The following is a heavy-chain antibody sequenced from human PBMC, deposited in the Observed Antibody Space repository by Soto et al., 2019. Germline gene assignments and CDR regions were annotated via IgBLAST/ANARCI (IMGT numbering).Heavy chain of an antibody. V-gene: IGHV1-18*01. CDR2: ISAHNGNT. CDR3: ARSIVVVTAADY. Sequence: GASVKVSCKGSGYAFTTYGITWVRQAPGQGLEWMGWISAHNGNTNYSQKFQGRVTITRDTSASTAYMELSSLRSEDTAVYYCARSIVVVTAADYWGQGTLVTVSS. CDR1: GYAFTTYG. J-gene: IGHJ4*02. D-gene: IGHD2-21*02.